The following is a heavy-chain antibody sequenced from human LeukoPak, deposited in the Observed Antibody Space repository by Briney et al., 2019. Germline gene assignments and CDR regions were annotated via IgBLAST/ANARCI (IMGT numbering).Heavy chain of an antibody. D-gene: IGHD2-2*01. CDR1: GGSFSGYY. Sequence: SETLSLTCAVYGGSFSGYYWSWIRQPPGKRLEWIGEINHSGSTNYNPSLKSRVTISVDTSKNQFSLKLSSVTAADTAVYYCARAGFYCSSTSCYGPYYYYGMDVWGKGTTVTVSS. CDR3: ARAGFYCSSTSCYGPYYYYGMDV. CDR2: INHSGST. V-gene: IGHV4-34*01. J-gene: IGHJ6*04.